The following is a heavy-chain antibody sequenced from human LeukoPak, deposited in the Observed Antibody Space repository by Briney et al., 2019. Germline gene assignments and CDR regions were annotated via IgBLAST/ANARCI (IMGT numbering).Heavy chain of an antibody. CDR2: INHSGST. Sequence: SETLSLTCAVYGGSFSGYYWSWIRQPPGKGLEWIGEINHSGSTNYNPSLKSRVTISVDTSKNQFSLKLSSVTAADTAVYYCARGGKGIGSRYWGQGTLVTVSS. CDR3: ARGGKGIGSRY. V-gene: IGHV4-34*01. D-gene: IGHD2-15*01. CDR1: GGSFSGYY. J-gene: IGHJ4*02.